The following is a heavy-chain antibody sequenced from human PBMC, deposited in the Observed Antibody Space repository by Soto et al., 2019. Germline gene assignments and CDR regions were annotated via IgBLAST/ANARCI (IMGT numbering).Heavy chain of an antibody. CDR2: IYSGGST. V-gene: IGHV3-66*01. J-gene: IGHJ6*03. D-gene: IGHD3-10*01. CDR1: GCNVSSNY. CDR3: ASLSITMVRGVINPYYYYYMDV. Sequence: GGSLRLPCAASGCNVSSNYMSWVRQAPGKGLEWVSVIYSGGSTYYADSVKGRFTISRDNSKNTLYLQTNSLRAEDTAVYYCASLSITMVRGVINPYYYYYMDVWGKGTTVTVSS.